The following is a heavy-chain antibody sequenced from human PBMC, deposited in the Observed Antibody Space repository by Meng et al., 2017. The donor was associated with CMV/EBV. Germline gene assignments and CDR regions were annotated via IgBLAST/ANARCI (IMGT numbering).Heavy chain of an antibody. CDR1: GFTFSRYS. D-gene: IGHD2-2*02. CDR3: ARDRYCIRTSCYTYYYYGMDV. Sequence: GGSLRLSCAASGFTFSRYSMNWVRQAPGKGLEWVSSLSSSRRYISYADSVKGRFTISSAPAKNSLYLQMNSLRAEDTAVYYCARDRYCIRTSCYTYYYYGMDVWGQGTTVTVSS. J-gene: IGHJ6*02. V-gene: IGHV3-21*01. CDR2: LSSSRRYI.